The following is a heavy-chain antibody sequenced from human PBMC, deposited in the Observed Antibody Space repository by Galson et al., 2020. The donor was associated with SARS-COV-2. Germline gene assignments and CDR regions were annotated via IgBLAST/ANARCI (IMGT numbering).Heavy chain of an antibody. V-gene: IGHV3-30*01. CDR3: ARGYGGNYYYMDV. Sequence: GSLRLSCAASGFTFSSYAMHWVRQAPGKGLEWVAVISYDGSNKYYADSVKGRFTISRDNSKNTLYLQMNSLRAEDTAVYYCARGYGGNYYYMDVWGKGTTVTVSS. D-gene: IGHD4-17*01. CDR2: ISYDGSNK. CDR1: GFTFSSYA. J-gene: IGHJ6*03.